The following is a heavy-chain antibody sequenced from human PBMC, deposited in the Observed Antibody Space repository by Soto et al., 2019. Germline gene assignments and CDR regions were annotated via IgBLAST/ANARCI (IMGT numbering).Heavy chain of an antibody. CDR1: GFTFSSYG. J-gene: IGHJ5*02. D-gene: IGHD3-22*01. CDR2: IWYDGSNK. CDR3: ERDFQWDDSSGYYPGGTPFDP. Sequence: GGSLRLSCAASGFTFSSYGMHWVRQAPGKGLEWVAVIWYDGSNKYYADSVKGRFTISRDNSKNTLYLQMNSLRAEDTAVYYCERDFQWDDSSGYYPGGTPFDPWGQGTLVTVSS. V-gene: IGHV3-33*01.